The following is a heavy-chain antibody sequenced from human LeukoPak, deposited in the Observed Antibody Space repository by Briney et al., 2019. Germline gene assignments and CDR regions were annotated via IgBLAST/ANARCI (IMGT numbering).Heavy chain of an antibody. CDR2: IYYSGST. Sequence: PSETLSLTCTVSGGSISSSSYYWGWIRQPPGKGLEWIGSIYYSGSTYYNPSLKSRVTISADTSKKQISLKLGSVTAADTAVYYCARGVTPRGGNYDFWSGYNQPFDYWGQGTLVTVSS. CDR1: GGSISSSSYY. CDR3: ARGVTPRGGNYDFWSGYNQPFDY. V-gene: IGHV4-39*01. D-gene: IGHD3-3*01. J-gene: IGHJ4*02.